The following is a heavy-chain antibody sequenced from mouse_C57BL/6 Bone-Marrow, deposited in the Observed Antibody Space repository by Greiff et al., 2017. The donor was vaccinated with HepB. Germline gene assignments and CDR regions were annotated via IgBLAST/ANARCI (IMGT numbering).Heavy chain of an antibody. CDR1: GYSITSGYF. V-gene: IGHV3-6*01. CDR2: ISYDGSN. J-gene: IGHJ2*01. D-gene: IGHD1-1*01. CDR3: ARDYYYGSSLYYYGY. Sequence: EVQLQESGPGLVKPSQSLSLTCSVTGYSITSGYFWNWIRQFPGNKLEWMGYISYDGSNNYNPSLKNRISITRDTSKNQFFLKLNSVTTEDTATYYCARDYYYGSSLYYYGYRGPGATLTVSS.